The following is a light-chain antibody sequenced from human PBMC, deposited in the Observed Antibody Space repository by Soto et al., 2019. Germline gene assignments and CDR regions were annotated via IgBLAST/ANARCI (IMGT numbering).Light chain of an antibody. V-gene: IGKV3-15*01. J-gene: IGKJ4*01. CDR1: QGIGDT. CDR3: QPYNNWPLT. CDR2: DTS. Sequence: EVVMRQSPATLSVSPGESATLSCRASQGIGDTLAWYQHKPGQTPRLLNYDTSTRATGVPTRFSGSRSGAEFTLTINSLQSEDFAVYYCQPYNNWPLTFGGGTKVDIK.